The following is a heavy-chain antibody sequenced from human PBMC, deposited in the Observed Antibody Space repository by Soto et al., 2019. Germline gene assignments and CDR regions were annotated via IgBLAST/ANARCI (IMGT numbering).Heavy chain of an antibody. CDR2: IIPIFGTA. CDR3: ARDPGIAGATIGWFDP. D-gene: IGHD1-26*01. Sequence: GASVKVSCKASGGTFSSYAISWVRQAPGQGLEWMGGIIPIFGTANYAQKFQGRVTITADKSTSTAYMELSSLRSEDTAVYYCARDPGIAGATIGWFDPWGQGTLVTVSS. CDR1: GGTFSSYA. J-gene: IGHJ5*02. V-gene: IGHV1-69*06.